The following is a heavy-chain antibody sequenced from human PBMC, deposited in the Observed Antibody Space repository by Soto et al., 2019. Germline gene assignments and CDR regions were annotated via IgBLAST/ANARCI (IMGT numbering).Heavy chain of an antibody. CDR3: ARTRYGYNVDY. D-gene: IGHD5-12*01. J-gene: IGHJ4*02. Sequence: QVQLVQSGAEVKKPGASVKVSCKASGYTFTSYDINWVRQATGQGLEWMGWMNPNSGNTGYAQKLPGRVNMSWNTSIRTAYMQLSRLRSDDKAVYYCARTRYGYNVDYWGQGAPVTVSS. V-gene: IGHV1-8*01. CDR1: GYTFTSYD. CDR2: MNPNSGNT.